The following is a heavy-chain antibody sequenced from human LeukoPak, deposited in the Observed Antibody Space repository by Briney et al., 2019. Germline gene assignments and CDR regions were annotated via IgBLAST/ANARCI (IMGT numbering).Heavy chain of an antibody. Sequence: ASVKVSCKASGYTFTSYDINWVRQATGQGLEWMGWMNPNSGNTGYAQKFQGRVTMTRNTPISTAYMELSSLRSEDTAVYYCARGVATIPYYYYYYGMDVWGQGNTVTVSS. CDR3: ARGVATIPYYYYYYGMDV. J-gene: IGHJ6*02. CDR1: GYTFTSYD. CDR2: MNPNSGNT. D-gene: IGHD5-12*01. V-gene: IGHV1-8*01.